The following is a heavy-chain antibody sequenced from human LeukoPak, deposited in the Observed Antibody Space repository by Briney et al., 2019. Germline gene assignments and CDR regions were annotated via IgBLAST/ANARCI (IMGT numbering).Heavy chain of an antibody. J-gene: IGHJ4*02. CDR3: ARGRRYGSGSYFY. V-gene: IGHV4-59*12. CDR2: IYYSGST. Sequence: PSETLSLTCNVSGGSFRIYYWTWIRQPPGKGREWIAYIYYSGSTNYKPSLKSRVTISLDTSQNQFSLKLSSVTAADTAVYYCARGRRYGSGSYFYWGQGTLVTVSS. D-gene: IGHD3-10*01. CDR1: GGSFRIYY.